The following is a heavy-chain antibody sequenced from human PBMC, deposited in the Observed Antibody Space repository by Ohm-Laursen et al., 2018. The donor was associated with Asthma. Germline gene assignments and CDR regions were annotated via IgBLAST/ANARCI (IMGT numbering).Heavy chain of an antibody. V-gene: IGHV3-23*01. J-gene: IGHJ6*02. CDR3: AKDGLLWFREHYYGMDV. CDR2: ISSSGGST. CDR1: GFTVGSDY. Sequence: SLRLSCTASGFTVGSDYMTWVRQAPGKGLEWVSGISSSGGSTYYADSVKGRFTISRDNSKNTLYLQMNSLRAEDTAVYYCAKDGLLWFREHYYGMDVWGQGTTVTVSS. D-gene: IGHD3-10*01.